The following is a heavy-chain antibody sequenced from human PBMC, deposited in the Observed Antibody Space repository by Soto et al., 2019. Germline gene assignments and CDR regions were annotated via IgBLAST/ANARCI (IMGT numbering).Heavy chain of an antibody. CDR3: AKESSWYSSGYYWDYFDY. V-gene: IGHV3-13*01. CDR1: GFTFSSYD. Sequence: GGSLRLSCAASGFTFSSYDMHWVRQATGKGLEWVSAIGTAGDTYYPGSVKGRFTISRENAKNTLYLQMNSLRAEDTAVYYCAKESSWYSSGYYWDYFDYWGQGT. J-gene: IGHJ4*02. D-gene: IGHD3-22*01. CDR2: IGTAGDT.